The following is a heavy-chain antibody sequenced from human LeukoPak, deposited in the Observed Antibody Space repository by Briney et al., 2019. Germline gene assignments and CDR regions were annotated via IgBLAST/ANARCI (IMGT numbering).Heavy chain of an antibody. V-gene: IGHV3-15*01. CDR3: TTDDNRGYCSGGSCFDY. CDR2: IKSKTDGGTT. D-gene: IGHD2-15*01. Sequence: WGSLRLSCAASGFTFSSYEMSWVRQAPGKGLEWVGRIKSKTDGGTTDYAAPVKGRFTISRDDSKNTLYLQMNSLKTEDTAVYYCTTDDNRGYCSGGSCFDYWGQGTLVTVSS. J-gene: IGHJ4*02. CDR1: GFTFSSYE.